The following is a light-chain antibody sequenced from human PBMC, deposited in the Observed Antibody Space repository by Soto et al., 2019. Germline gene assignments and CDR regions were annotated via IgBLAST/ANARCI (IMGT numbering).Light chain of an antibody. CDR1: SSDVGGYNY. Sequence: QSALTQPRSVSGSPGQSVTISCTGTSSDVGGYNYVSWYQQHPGKAPKLMIYDVSNRPSGVPDRFSGSKSGNTASLTISGLQADDEAYYCCCSYAGSYTYVFGGGTKVTVL. CDR3: CSYAGSYTYV. CDR2: DVS. J-gene: IGLJ2*01. V-gene: IGLV2-11*01.